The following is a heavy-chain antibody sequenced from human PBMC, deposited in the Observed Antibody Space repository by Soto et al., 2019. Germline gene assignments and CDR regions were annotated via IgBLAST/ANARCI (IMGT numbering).Heavy chain of an antibody. J-gene: IGHJ6*02. D-gene: IGHD3-22*01. V-gene: IGHV5-51*01. CDR2: IYAGDSDT. Sequence: GESLKISWKGSGYSFTIYWIGWVRQMPGKGLEWMGIIYAGDSDTRYSPSFQGQVTISADKSISTAYLQWSSLKASDTAMYYCARHGPRVYYANSDYSSYGMDVWGQGTTVTVSS. CDR1: GYSFTIYW. CDR3: ARHGPRVYYANSDYSSYGMDV.